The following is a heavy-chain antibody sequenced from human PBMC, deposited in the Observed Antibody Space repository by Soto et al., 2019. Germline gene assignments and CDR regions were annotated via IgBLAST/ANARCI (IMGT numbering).Heavy chain of an antibody. J-gene: IGHJ4*02. CDR1: GFTFSSYE. Sequence: EVQLVESGGGLVQPGGSLRLSCAASGFTFSSYEMNWVRQAPGKGLEWVSYISSSGSTIYYADSVKGRFTISRDNAKNSLYLQMNSLRAEDTAVYYCARARADGSGWYGMNDYWGQGTLVTVSS. D-gene: IGHD6-19*01. CDR3: ARARADGSGWYGMNDY. CDR2: ISSSGSTI. V-gene: IGHV3-48*03.